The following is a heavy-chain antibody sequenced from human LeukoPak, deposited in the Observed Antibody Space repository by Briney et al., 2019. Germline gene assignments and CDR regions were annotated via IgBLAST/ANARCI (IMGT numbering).Heavy chain of an antibody. J-gene: IGHJ4*02. CDR2: FNPSGGGT. CDR1: GYTFTSDY. Sequence: ASVKVSCKASGYTFTSDYMHWVRQAPGRGLEWMGMFNPSGGGTTYAQKFQGRVTMTRDTSTSTVYMELSSLRSEDTAVYYCARGRFVLDYYRFDYWGQGTLVTVSS. D-gene: IGHD3-22*01. V-gene: IGHV1-46*01. CDR3: ARGRFVLDYYRFDY.